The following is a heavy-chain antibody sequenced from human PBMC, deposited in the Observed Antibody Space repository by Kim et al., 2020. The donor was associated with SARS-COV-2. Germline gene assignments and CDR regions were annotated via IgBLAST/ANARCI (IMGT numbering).Heavy chain of an antibody. D-gene: IGHD2-21*02. Sequence: GGSLRLSCAASGFTFNTYGIHWVRQAPRKGLEWISYITENGGGIFYAHSVKGRFTISRDNAKSSLYLQMNSLRDEDTAVYYCATRMVTSFDYWGQGTLVT. J-gene: IGHJ4*02. CDR1: GFTFNTYG. CDR2: ITENGGGI. V-gene: IGHV3-48*02. CDR3: ATRMVTSFDY.